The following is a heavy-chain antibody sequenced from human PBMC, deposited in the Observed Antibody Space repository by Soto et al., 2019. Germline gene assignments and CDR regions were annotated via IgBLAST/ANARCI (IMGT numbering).Heavy chain of an antibody. Sequence: GSLRLSCAASGFTFSSYGMHWVRQAPGKGLEWVAVISYDGSNKYYADSVKGRFTISRDNSKNTLYLQMNSLRAEDTAVYYCATVGASSSWSADYWGQGTLVTVSS. CDR2: ISYDGSNK. CDR1: GFTFSSYG. D-gene: IGHD6-13*01. J-gene: IGHJ4*02. CDR3: ATVGASSSWSADY. V-gene: IGHV3-30*03.